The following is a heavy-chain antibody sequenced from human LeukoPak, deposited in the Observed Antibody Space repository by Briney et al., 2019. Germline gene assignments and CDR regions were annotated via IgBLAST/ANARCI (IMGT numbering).Heavy chain of an antibody. CDR2: IHHSGNT. J-gene: IGHJ4*02. Sequence: SEALSLTCTVSGFSISTNYYWGWTRQPPGRGLEWIGSIHHSGNTHHNPSLRSRVIMSIDTSKNQFSLRLSSVTAADTAVYFRARTNWNPGDYWGQGMLVTVSS. CDR3: ARTNWNPGDY. V-gene: IGHV4-38-2*02. D-gene: IGHD1-1*01. CDR1: GFSISTNYY.